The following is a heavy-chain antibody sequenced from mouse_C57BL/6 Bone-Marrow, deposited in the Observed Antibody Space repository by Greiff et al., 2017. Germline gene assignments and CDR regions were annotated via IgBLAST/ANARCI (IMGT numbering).Heavy chain of an antibody. CDR2: IYPRSGNT. D-gene: IGHD2-5*01. CDR3: AREWTYYSNYWYFDV. CDR1: GYTFTSYG. Sequence: QVQLKESGAELARPGASVKLSCKASGYTFTSYGISWVKQRTGQGLEWIGEIYPRSGNTYYNEKFKGKATLTADKSSSTAYMELRSLTSEDSAVYFCAREWTYYSNYWYFDVWGTGTTVTVSS. J-gene: IGHJ1*03. V-gene: IGHV1-81*01.